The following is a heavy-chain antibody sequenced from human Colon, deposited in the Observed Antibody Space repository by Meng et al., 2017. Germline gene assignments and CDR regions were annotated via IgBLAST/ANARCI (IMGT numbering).Heavy chain of an antibody. V-gene: IGHV4-39*01. CDR2: VYYDGST. J-gene: IGHJ4*02. CDR1: GDSISSSSYY. D-gene: IGHD3-16*02. Sequence: QLQLQESGPGLVKPSETLSLTCIVSGDSISSSSYYRGWIRQTPGKELDWIASVYYDGSTYYNPSLTSLKSRLTISIDTSKNQFSLRLSSVTAADTAVYFCARFAGNYVWGNSRYIFWGRGTLVTVSS. CDR3: ARFAGNYVWGNSRYIF.